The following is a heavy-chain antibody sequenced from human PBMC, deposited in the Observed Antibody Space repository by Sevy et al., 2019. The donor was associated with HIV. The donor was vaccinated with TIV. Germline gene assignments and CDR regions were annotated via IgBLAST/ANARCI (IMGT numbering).Heavy chain of an antibody. CDR3: ARDQGKDAPMDV. Sequence: GGSLRLTCVASGFTFRNYGMHWVRQAPGKGLEWVAVIWHDGKNKNYAESVKGRFTIFRDNSKNTLYLEMNSLRVEDTAVFYCARDQGKDAPMDVWVQGTTVTVSS. J-gene: IGHJ6*02. CDR2: IWHDGKNK. V-gene: IGHV3-33*01. CDR1: GFTFRNYG. D-gene: IGHD6-13*01.